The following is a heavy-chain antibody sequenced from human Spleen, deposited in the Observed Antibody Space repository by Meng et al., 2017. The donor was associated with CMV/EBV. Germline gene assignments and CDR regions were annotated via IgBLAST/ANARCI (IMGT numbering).Heavy chain of an antibody. V-gene: IGHV3-30*02. D-gene: IGHD2-2*01. CDR2: IRYDGSNK. CDR1: GFTFSSYG. CDR3: AKSGRTDCSSTSCYEGATTPLDY. J-gene: IGHJ4*02. Sequence: GESLKISCAASGFTFSSYGMHWVRQAPGKGLEWVAFIRYDGSNKYYADSVKGRFTISRDNSKNTLYLQMNSLRAEDTAVYYCAKSGRTDCSSTSCYEGATTPLDYWGQGTLVTVSS.